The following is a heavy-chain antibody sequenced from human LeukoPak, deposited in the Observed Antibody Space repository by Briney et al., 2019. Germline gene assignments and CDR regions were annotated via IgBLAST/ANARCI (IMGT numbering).Heavy chain of an antibody. V-gene: IGHV3-11*06. CDR1: GFTFSDYY. J-gene: IGHJ4*02. D-gene: IGHD3-22*01. CDR2: ISSSSSYR. CDR3: ARDQVAVIASLFDY. Sequence: PGGSLRLSCAASGFTFSDYYMSWIRQAPGKGLEWVSSISSSSSYRYYADSVKGRFTISRDNAKNSLYLQMNSLRAEDTAVYYCARDQVAVIASLFDYWGQGTLVTVSS.